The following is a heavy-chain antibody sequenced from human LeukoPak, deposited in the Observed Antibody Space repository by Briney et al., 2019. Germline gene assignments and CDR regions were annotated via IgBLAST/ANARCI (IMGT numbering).Heavy chain of an antibody. J-gene: IGHJ5*02. Sequence: PSETLSLTCAVYGGSFSGYYWSWIRQPPGKGLEWIGEINHSGSTNYNPSLKSRVTISVDTSKNQFSLKLSSVTAADTPVYYCARGTYCSSTSCYWGRRNWFDPWGQGTLVTVSS. CDR1: GGSFSGYY. D-gene: IGHD2-2*01. CDR3: ARGTYCSSTSCYWGRRNWFDP. CDR2: INHSGST. V-gene: IGHV4-34*01.